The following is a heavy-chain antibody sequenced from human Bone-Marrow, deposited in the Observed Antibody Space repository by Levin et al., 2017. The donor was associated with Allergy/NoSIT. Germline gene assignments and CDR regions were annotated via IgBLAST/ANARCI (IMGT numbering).Heavy chain of an antibody. J-gene: IGHJ6*03. CDR2: IYTTGST. CDR3: ARDRLASLYYYSMDV. V-gene: IGHV4-61*02. CDR1: GGSISSGRYY. Sequence: SQTLSLTCSVSGGSISSGRYYFTWVRQSAGKGLEWIGRIYTTGSTNYNPSLESRVTISRDTFKKEVYLTLSSVTAADTAVYYCARDRLASLYYYSMDVWGRGTTFIVSS.